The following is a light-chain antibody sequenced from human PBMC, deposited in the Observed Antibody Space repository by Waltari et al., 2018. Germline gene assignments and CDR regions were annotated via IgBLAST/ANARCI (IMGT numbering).Light chain of an antibody. CDR1: GSDSGYYNF. CDR2: DVS. J-gene: IGLJ2*01. CDR3: SSYTSTNTII. Sequence: QSALAQSASVSGSPGQSITISCTGTGSDSGYYNFVSWYQQHPGKAPTLLIFDVSRWSSGVSHRFSGSKSGNTASLTISGLQAEDEADYYCSSYTSTNTIIFGGGTKVTVL. V-gene: IGLV2-14*03.